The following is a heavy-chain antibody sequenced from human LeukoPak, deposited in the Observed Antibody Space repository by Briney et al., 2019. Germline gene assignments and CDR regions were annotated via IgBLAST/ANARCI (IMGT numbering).Heavy chain of an antibody. CDR3: ARECTMVPFYGMDV. CDR2: IKQDGSEK. V-gene: IGHV3-7*03. J-gene: IGHJ6*02. CDR1: GFTFSSYW. Sequence: GGSLRLSCAASGFTFSSYWMSWVHQAPGKGLEWVANIKQDGSEKYYVDSVKGRFTISRDNAKNSLYLQMNSLRAEDTAVYYCARECTMVPFYGMDVWGQGTTVTVSS. D-gene: IGHD3-10*01.